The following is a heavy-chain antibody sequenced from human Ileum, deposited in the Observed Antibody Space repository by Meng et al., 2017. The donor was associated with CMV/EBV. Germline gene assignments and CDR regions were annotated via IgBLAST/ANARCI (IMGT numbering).Heavy chain of an antibody. J-gene: IGHJ5*02. CDR2: VKSNTDGGAT. CDR1: TFTFNNAW. D-gene: IGHD1-26*01. Sequence: GESLKISCAGTTFTFNNAWVSWVRQAPGKGLEWIGRVKSNTDGGATDYASPVEGRFTISRDDPKYTVYLQMNSLKTEDTAMYYWASSLPEPWGQGTLVTVSS. CDR3: ASSLPEP. V-gene: IGHV3-15*01.